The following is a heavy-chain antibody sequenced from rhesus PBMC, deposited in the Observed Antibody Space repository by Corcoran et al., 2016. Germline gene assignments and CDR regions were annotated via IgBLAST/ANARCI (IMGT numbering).Heavy chain of an antibody. CDR1: GGSISSNY. CDR2: ISGRGRST. V-gene: IGHV4-173*01. CDR3: AREGGAAGPSNRFDV. Sequence: QLQLQESGPGLVKPSETLSLTCAVSGGSISSNYWSWIRQPPGKGLEWIGRISGRGRSTDYNPARKSRVTIATDTSKNQFALKLSSVTAADTAGYYCAREGGAAGPSNRFDVWGPGVLVTVSS. J-gene: IGHJ5-1*01. D-gene: IGHD6-13*01.